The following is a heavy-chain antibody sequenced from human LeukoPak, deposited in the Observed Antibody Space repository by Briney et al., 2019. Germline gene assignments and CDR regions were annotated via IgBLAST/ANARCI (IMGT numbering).Heavy chain of an antibody. CDR2: IYWDDDK. J-gene: IGHJ5*02. CDR3: AHRGTMVRGVPNWFDP. Sequence: TLSLTCTVSGGSISSYYWSWIRQPPGKALEWLALIYWDDDKRYSPSLESRLTITKDTSKNQVVLTMTNMDPVDTATYYCAHRGTMVRGVPNWFDPWGQGTLVTVSS. V-gene: IGHV2-5*08. CDR1: GGSISSYYW. D-gene: IGHD3-10*01.